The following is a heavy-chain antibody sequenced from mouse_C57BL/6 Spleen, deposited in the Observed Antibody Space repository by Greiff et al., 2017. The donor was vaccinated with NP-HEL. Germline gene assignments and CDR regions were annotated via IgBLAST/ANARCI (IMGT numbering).Heavy chain of an antibody. D-gene: IGHD2-1*01. CDR2: IWSGGST. J-gene: IGHJ1*03. CDR1: GFSLTSYG. CDR3: ARMGGWYPTYWYFDV. V-gene: IGHV2-2*01. Sequence: QVTLKESGPGLVQPSQSLSITCTVSGFSLTSYGVHWVRQSPGKGLEWLGVIWSGGSTDYNAAFISRLSISKDNSKSQVFFKMNSLQADDTAIYYCARMGGWYPTYWYFDVWGTGTTVTVSS.